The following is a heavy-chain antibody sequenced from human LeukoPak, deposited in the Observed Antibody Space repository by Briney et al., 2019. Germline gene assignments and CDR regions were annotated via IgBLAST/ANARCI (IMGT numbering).Heavy chain of an antibody. CDR1: GGSISSGDYY. V-gene: IGHV4-30-4*08. CDR2: IYYSGIT. D-gene: IGHD4-17*01. J-gene: IGHJ4*02. CDR3: ARVNLHDYGAHFDY. Sequence: SXTLSLTCTVSGGSISSGDYYWSWIRQPPGKGLEWIEYIYYSGITYYNPSLKSRVTISVDTSKNQFSLKLSSVTAADTAVYYCARVNLHDYGAHFDYWGQGTLVTVSS.